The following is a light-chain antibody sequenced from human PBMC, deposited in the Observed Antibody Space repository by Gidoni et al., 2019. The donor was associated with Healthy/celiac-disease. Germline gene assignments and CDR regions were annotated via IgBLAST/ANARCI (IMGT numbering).Light chain of an antibody. J-gene: IGKJ5*01. CDR3: QQYCNLQFT. Sequence: DIQMTQSPSSLSASVGDRVTITCQASQDISNYLNWYQQKPGKAPKLLIYDASNLETGVPSRFSGSGSGTDFTFTISSLQPEDIATYYCQQYCNLQFTFXQXTRLEIK. V-gene: IGKV1-33*01. CDR2: DAS. CDR1: QDISNY.